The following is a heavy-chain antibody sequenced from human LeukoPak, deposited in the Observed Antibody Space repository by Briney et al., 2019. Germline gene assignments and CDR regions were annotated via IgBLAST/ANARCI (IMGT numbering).Heavy chain of an antibody. CDR1: GFTFSTYW. V-gene: IGHV3-74*01. CDR3: ARELPFDY. CDR2: INSDGSTT. D-gene: IGHD1-26*01. Sequence: PGGSLRLSCAASGFTFSTYWMHWVRHAPGKGVVWVSRINSDGSTTNYADSVKGRFSISRDNAKNTLYLQMNSLRAEDTAIYYCARELPFDYWGQGTLVTVSS. J-gene: IGHJ4*02.